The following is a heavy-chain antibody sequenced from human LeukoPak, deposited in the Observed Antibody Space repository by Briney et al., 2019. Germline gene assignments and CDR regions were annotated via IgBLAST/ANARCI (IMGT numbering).Heavy chain of an antibody. CDR1: GFTFGDYA. J-gene: IGHJ4*02. CDR2: IRSKPYGGTT. Sequence: GGSLRLSCTASGFTFGDYAMSWVRQAPGKGLEWVGFIRSKPYGGTTEYAASVKGRFTISRDDSKSIAYLQMNSLKTEDTAVYYCTRDYGTYGYRPFDYWGQGTLVTASS. D-gene: IGHD5-12*01. CDR3: TRDYGTYGYRPFDY. V-gene: IGHV3-49*04.